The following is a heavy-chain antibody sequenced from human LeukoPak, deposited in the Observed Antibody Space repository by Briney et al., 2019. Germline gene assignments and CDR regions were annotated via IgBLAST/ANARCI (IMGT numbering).Heavy chain of an antibody. J-gene: IGHJ4*02. CDR2: INHSGST. CDR3: ARDQSVVTPRGGDY. D-gene: IGHD4-23*01. V-gene: IGHV4-34*01. CDR1: GGSFSGYY. Sequence: SSETLSLTRAVYGGSFSGYYWSWIRQPPGKGLEWIGEINHSGSTNYNPSLKSRVTISVDTSKNQFSLKLSSVTAADTAVYYCARDQSVVTPRGGDYWGQGTPVTVSS.